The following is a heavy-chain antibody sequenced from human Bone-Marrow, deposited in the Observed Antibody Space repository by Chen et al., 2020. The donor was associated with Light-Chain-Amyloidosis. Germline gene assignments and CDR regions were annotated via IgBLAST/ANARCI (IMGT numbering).Heavy chain of an antibody. J-gene: IGHJ6*02. CDR3: ARGGYNYGSGLDV. CDR2: INPSGGST. Sequence: QAQLVQSGAEVKKPGASVSISCTASGYLFTTSYIHWVRHAPGQGLQWMGIINPSGGSTAYAPELQGRVTMTGDTSTSTVYMEVRGLRSDDTALYYCARGGYNYGSGLDVWGQGTTVTV. V-gene: IGHV1-46*04. CDR1: GYLFTTSY. D-gene: IGHD1-1*01.